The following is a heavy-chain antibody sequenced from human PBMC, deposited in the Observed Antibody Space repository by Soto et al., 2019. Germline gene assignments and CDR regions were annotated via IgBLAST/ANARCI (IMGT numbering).Heavy chain of an antibody. CDR2: IDPSDSYT. Sequence: PVESLKISCNGSGYSFTSYWISWVRQMPWKGLEWMGRIDPSDSYTNYSPSFQGHVTVSADKSISTAYLQWSSLKASDTAMYYCARPYDYVWGSYRPSPGAFDIWGQGTMVTVSS. CDR1: GYSFTSYW. J-gene: IGHJ3*02. D-gene: IGHD3-16*02. V-gene: IGHV5-10-1*01. CDR3: ARPYDYVWGSYRPSPGAFDI.